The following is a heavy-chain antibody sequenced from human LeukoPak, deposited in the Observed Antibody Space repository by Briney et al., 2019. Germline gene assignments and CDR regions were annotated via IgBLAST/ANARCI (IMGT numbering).Heavy chain of an antibody. CDR2: INPNSGGT. CDR1: GYTFTGYY. D-gene: IGHD3-9*01. J-gene: IGHJ4*02. Sequence: ASVTVSCKASGYTFTGYYMHWVRPAPGQGLEWMGWINPNSGGTNYAQKFQGRVTMTRETSISTAYMELSRLRSDDTAVYYCVRGGYYDILTGYLNYWGQGTLVTVSS. V-gene: IGHV1-2*02. CDR3: VRGGYYDILTGYLNY.